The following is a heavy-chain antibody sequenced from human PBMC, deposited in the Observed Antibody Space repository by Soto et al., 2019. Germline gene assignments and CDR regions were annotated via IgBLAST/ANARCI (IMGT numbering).Heavy chain of an antibody. CDR3: ARDDGYYRLYDY. J-gene: IGHJ4*02. D-gene: IGHD3-3*01. V-gene: IGHV4-30-4*01. CDR1: GGSISSGDYF. CDR2: IYYTGST. Sequence: QVRLQESGPGLVKPSQTLSLTCTVSGGSISSGDYFWRWVRQPPGKGLEWIGYIYYTGSTSYNPSLKSRITMSVDTSKNQFSLKVSSVTAAVTAVYFCARDDGYYRLYDYWGQGTLVTVSS.